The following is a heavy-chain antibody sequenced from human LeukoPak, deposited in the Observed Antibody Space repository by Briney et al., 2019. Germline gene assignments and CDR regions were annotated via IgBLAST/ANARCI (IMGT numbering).Heavy chain of an antibody. J-gene: IGHJ4*02. CDR1: GYIYTTYW. D-gene: IGHD6-19*01. CDR3: ARRLSRSSGWDT. V-gene: IGHV5-51*01. CDR2: IYGADSST. Sequence: GESLKISCRGSGYIYTTYWTGWVRQMPGKGLEWMGIIYGADSSTRYGPSFQGQVTISVDKSTSTAYLQWSSLKASDTAMYYCARRLSRSSGWDTWGQGTLVTVSS.